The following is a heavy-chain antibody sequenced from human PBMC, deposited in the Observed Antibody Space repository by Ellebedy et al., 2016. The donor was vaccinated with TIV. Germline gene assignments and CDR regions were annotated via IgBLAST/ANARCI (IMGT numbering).Heavy chain of an antibody. CDR1: GGSVSTGGYY. CDR3: ARGRAVAGENWFDP. Sequence: SETLSLTXTVSGGSVSTGGYYCSWVRQHPGKGLEWIGSIYYSGSTSYNPSLKSRVTISIDTSKNQFSLKMTSVTAADTAVYYCARGRAVAGENWFDPWGQGTLVTVSS. V-gene: IGHV4-31*03. D-gene: IGHD6-19*01. J-gene: IGHJ5*02. CDR2: IYYSGST.